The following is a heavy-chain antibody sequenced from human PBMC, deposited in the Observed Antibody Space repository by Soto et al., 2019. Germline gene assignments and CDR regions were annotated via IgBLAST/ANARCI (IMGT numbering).Heavy chain of an antibody. CDR1: GFTFSSYA. Sequence: QVQLVESGGGVVQPGRSLRLSCAASGFTFSSYAMHWVRQAPGKGLEWVAVISYDGSNKYYADSVKGRFTISRDNSKNTLYLQMNSLIAEDTAVYYCARARCSSTSCYTPVNGFDHWGQGTLVTVSS. V-gene: IGHV3-30-3*01. CDR3: ARARCSSTSCYTPVNGFDH. D-gene: IGHD2-2*02. CDR2: ISYDGSNK. J-gene: IGHJ5*02.